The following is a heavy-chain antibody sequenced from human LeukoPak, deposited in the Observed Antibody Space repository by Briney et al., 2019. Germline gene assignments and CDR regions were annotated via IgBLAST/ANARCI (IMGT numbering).Heavy chain of an antibody. CDR2: INPSGGST. CDR3: ARWRVSANWFDP. CDR1: GYTFTSYY. J-gene: IGHJ5*02. D-gene: IGHD6-13*01. Sequence: ASVKVSCKASGYTFTSYYMHWVRQAPGQGLEWMGIINPSGGSTSYAQKFQGRVTMTRDMSTSTAYMELRTLTSDDTAVYYCARWRVSANWFDPWGQGTLVTVSS. V-gene: IGHV1-46*01.